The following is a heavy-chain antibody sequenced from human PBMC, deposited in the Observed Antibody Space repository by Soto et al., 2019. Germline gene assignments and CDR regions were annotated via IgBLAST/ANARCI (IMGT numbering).Heavy chain of an antibody. CDR1: GCTFSDHY. CDR2: SRNKANSYTT. D-gene: IGHD6-6*01. J-gene: IGHJ1*01. Sequence: EVQLVESGGGLVQPGGSLRLSCAASGCTFSDHYMDWVRQAPGKGLEWVGRSRNKANSYTTEYVASVKGRFTISRDDSRNSLYLQMNSLKTEDTAVYYWYIAAPPCQHWVQGTLVTVSS. V-gene: IGHV3-72*01. CDR3: YIAAPPCQH.